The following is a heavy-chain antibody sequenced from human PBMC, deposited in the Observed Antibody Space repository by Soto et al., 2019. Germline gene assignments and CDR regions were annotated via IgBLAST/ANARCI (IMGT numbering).Heavy chain of an antibody. CDR2: IIPIFGTA. J-gene: IGHJ4*02. V-gene: IGHV1-69*06. Sequence: WASVKVSCKASGGTFSSYAISWVRQAPGQGLEWMGGIIPIFGTANYAQKFQGRVTITADKSTSTAYMELSSLRSVDTAVYYCARGVREYDSSGYYHLFDYWGQGTLVTVSS. CDR1: GGTFSSYA. D-gene: IGHD3-22*01. CDR3: ARGVREYDSSGYYHLFDY.